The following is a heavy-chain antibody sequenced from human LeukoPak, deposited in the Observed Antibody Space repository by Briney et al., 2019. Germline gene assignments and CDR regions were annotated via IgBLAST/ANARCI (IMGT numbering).Heavy chain of an antibody. CDR3: ARTFGYCSTTSCSKPFDI. CDR2: INPNSGGT. D-gene: IGHD2-2*01. CDR1: GYTFTGYY. Sequence: ASVKVSCKASGYTFTGYYMHWVRQAPGQGLEWMGWINPNSGGTNYAQKFQGRVTMTRDTSISTAYMELSRLRPDDTAVYYCARTFGYCSTTSCSKPFDIWGQGTMVTVSS. J-gene: IGHJ3*02. V-gene: IGHV1-2*02.